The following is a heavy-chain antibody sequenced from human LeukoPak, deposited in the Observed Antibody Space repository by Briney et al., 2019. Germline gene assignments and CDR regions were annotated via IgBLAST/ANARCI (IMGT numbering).Heavy chain of an antibody. J-gene: IGHJ4*02. CDR3: ARDISSGWYDY. Sequence: GGSLRLSCAASGFTFSSYWMSWVRQAPGKGLEWVANIKQDGSEKYYVDSVKGRFTISRDNAKNPLYLQMNSLRAEDTAVYYCARDISSGWYDYWGQGTLVTVSS. CDR2: IKQDGSEK. V-gene: IGHV3-7*03. D-gene: IGHD6-19*01. CDR1: GFTFSSYW.